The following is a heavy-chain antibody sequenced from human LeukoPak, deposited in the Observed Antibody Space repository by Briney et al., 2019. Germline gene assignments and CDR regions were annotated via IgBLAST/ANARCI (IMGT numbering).Heavy chain of an antibody. CDR3: ARGEGSRYYYDSSGYPDAFDI. V-gene: IGHV4-39*01. CDR2: IYYSGST. J-gene: IGHJ3*02. CDR1: GGSISSSSYY. Sequence: SETLSLTCTVSGGSISSSSYYWDWIRQPPGKGLEWIGSIYYSGSTYYNPSLKSRVTISVDTSKNQFSLKLSSVTAADTAVYYCARGEGSRYYYDSSGYPDAFDIWGQGTMVTVSS. D-gene: IGHD3-22*01.